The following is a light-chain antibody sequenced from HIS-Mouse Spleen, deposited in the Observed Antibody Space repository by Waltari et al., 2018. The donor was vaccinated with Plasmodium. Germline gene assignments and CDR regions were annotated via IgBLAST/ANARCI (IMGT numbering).Light chain of an antibody. Sequence: QSALTQPRSVSGSPGQSVTISCTGTSSDVGGYNYVSWYQHHPGKAPKLMIYDVSKRPSGVPDRFSGSRSGNTASLTISGLQAEDEADDYCCSYAGSYTYVFGTGTKVTVL. CDR1: SSDVGGYNY. V-gene: IGLV2-11*01. CDR2: DVS. CDR3: CSYAGSYTYV. J-gene: IGLJ1*01.